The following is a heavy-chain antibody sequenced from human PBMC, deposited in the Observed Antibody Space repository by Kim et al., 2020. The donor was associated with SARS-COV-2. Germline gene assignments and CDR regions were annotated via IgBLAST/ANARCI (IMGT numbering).Heavy chain of an antibody. CDR3: TRDRVTIYGVIITEDAFDI. J-gene: IGHJ3*02. Sequence: KGRFTISRDNAKTSHYLQMNSLRGEDTAVYYCTRDRVTIYGVIITEDAFDIWGQGTMVTVSS. V-gene: IGHV3-21*06. D-gene: IGHD3-3*01.